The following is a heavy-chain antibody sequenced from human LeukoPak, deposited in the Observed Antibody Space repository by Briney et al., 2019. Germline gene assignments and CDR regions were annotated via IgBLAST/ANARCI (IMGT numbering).Heavy chain of an antibody. D-gene: IGHD6-19*01. Sequence: ASVKVSCKASGYTFTGYYMHWVRQAPGQGLEWMGWINPNSGGTNYAQKFQGRVTVTRDTSISTAYMELSRLRSDDTAVYYCAREPVAVAGTGLYYWGQGTLVTVSS. CDR3: AREPVAVAGTGLYY. CDR1: GYTFTGYY. J-gene: IGHJ4*02. CDR2: INPNSGGT. V-gene: IGHV1-2*02.